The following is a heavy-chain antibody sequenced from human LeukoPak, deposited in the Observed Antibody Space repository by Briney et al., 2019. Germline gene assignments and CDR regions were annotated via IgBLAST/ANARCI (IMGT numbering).Heavy chain of an antibody. CDR2: IYYSGST. J-gene: IGHJ6*02. Sequence: PSETLSLTCTVSGGSISSYYWSWIRQPPGKGLEWIGYIYYSGSTNYNPSLKSRVTISVDTSKNQFSLKLSSVTAADTAVYYCARSGGIGDYLYEYYYGMDVWGQGTTVTVSS. CDR1: GGSISSYY. V-gene: IGHV4-59*01. CDR3: ARSGGIGDYLYEYYYGMDV. D-gene: IGHD4-17*01.